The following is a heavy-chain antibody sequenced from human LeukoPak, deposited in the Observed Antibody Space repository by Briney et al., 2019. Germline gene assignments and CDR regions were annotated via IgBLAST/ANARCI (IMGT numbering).Heavy chain of an antibody. CDR1: GYTFTGYY. CDR3: ARDRGWGSVYFDY. V-gene: IGHV1-2*02. CDR2: INPNSGGT. Sequence: ASVKVSCKASGYTFTGYYMHWVRQAPGQGLAWMGWINPNSGGTNYAQKFQGRVTMTRDTSISTAYMELSRLRSDDTAVYYCARDRGWGSVYFDYWGQGTLVTVSS. J-gene: IGHJ4*02. D-gene: IGHD7-27*01.